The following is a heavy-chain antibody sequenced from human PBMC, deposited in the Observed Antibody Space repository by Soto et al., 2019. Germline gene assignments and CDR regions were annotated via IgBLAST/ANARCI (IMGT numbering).Heavy chain of an antibody. CDR2: ISYGGSNK. J-gene: IGHJ6*02. CDR1: GFTFSSYG. CDR3: AKDRRGYYDILTGSTHYGMDV. Sequence: PGGSLRLSCAASGFTFSSYGMHWVRQAPGKGLEWVAVISYGGSNKYYADSVKGRFTISRDNSKNTLYLQMNSLRAEDTAVYYCAKDRRGYYDILTGSTHYGMDVWGQGTTVTVSS. V-gene: IGHV3-30*18. D-gene: IGHD3-9*01.